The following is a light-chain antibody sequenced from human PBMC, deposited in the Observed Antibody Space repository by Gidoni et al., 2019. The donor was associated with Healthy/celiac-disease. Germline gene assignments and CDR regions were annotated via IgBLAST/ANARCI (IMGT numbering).Light chain of an antibody. Sequence: DIQMNQSPSSLSASVGDRVTITCQASQDISNYLNWYHQKPGKAPKLLIYDASNLETGVPSRFSGSGSGTDFTFTISSLHPEDIATYYCQQYDNLPPYTFGQGTKLEIK. V-gene: IGKV1-33*01. J-gene: IGKJ2*01. CDR1: QDISNY. CDR3: QQYDNLPPYT. CDR2: DAS.